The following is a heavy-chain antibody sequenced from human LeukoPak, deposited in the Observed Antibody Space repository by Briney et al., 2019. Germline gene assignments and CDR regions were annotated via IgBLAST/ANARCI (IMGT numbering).Heavy chain of an antibody. CDR3: ARGRVTLEDAFDI. CDR2: IYSGGST. V-gene: IGHV3-66*01. CDR1: EFSVGSNY. D-gene: IGHD1-1*01. Sequence: GGSLRLSCAASEFSVGSNYMTWVRQAPGKGLEWVSLIYSGGSTYYADSVKGRFTISRDNSKNTLYLQMNSLRAEDTAVYYCARGRVTLEDAFDIWGQGAMVTVSS. J-gene: IGHJ3*02.